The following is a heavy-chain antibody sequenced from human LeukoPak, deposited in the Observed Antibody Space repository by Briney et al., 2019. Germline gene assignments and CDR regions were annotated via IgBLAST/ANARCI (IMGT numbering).Heavy chain of an antibody. D-gene: IGHD1-26*01. CDR2: IIPILGIA. Sequence: GASVKVSCKASGGTFSSYAISWVRQAPGQGLEWMGRIIPILGIANYAQKFQGRVTITADNSTSTAYMELSSLRSEDTAVYYCATRVGPSEFDYWGQGTLVTVSS. CDR3: ATRVGPSEFDY. CDR1: GGTFSSYA. J-gene: IGHJ4*02. V-gene: IGHV1-69*04.